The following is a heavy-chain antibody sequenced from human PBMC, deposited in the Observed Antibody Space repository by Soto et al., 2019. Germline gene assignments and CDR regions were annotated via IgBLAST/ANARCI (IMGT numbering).Heavy chain of an antibody. V-gene: IGHV4-61*08. CDR2: IYYSGST. CDR3: ARAGLGDGSDY. CDR1: GGSVSSGGYY. D-gene: IGHD1-26*01. J-gene: IGHJ4*02. Sequence: QVQLQESGPGLVKPSETLSLTCTVSGGSVSSGGYYWSWIRQPPGKGLEWIGYIYYSGSTKYNPSLKSRVTISVDTSKYQFSLKLSSVTAADTALYYCARAGLGDGSDYWGQGTLVTVSS.